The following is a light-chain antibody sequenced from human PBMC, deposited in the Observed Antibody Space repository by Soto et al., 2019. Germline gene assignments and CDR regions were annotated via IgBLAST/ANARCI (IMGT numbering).Light chain of an antibody. CDR1: SSDVGGFKY. Sequence: QSVLTQPPSASGSPGQSVTISCTGTSSDVGGFKYVSWYQHQPGKAPKLIFYDVNNRPSGVSNRFSGSKSGNTASLTISGLQAEDEADYYCGSFAGSNTLVFGGGTKLTVL. CDR3: GSFAGSNTLV. V-gene: IGLV2-14*03. CDR2: DVN. J-gene: IGLJ2*01.